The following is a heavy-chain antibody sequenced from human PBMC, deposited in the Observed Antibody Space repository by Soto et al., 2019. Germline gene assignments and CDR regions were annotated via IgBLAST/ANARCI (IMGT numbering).Heavy chain of an antibody. J-gene: IGHJ4*02. CDR3: ASTSGSGSSLDY. CDR2: IIPILGIA. V-gene: IGHV1-69*02. Sequence: QVQLVQSGAEVKKPGSSVKVSCKASGGTFSSYTISWVRQAPGQGLEWMGRIIPILGIANYAQKFQGRVTITADKSTSTAYMELSSLRSEDTAAYYCASTSGSGSSLDYWGQGTLVTVSS. CDR1: GGTFSSYT. D-gene: IGHD3-10*01.